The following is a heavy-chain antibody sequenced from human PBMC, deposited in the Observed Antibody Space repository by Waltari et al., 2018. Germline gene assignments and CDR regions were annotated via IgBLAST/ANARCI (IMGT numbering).Heavy chain of an antibody. J-gene: IGHJ6*02. D-gene: IGHD3-22*01. Sequence: VQLVESGGGVVQPGRSLRLSCAASGFTFSSYAMHWVRQAPGKGLGWVAVISYNGRNIYDIDSVKGRFTISRDNSKKMLDLQMNSLRAEDTAVYYCARDYCDRKNCHGMDVWGQGTTVTVSS. CDR2: ISYNGRNI. CDR1: GFTFSSYA. CDR3: ARDYCDRKNCHGMDV. V-gene: IGHV3-30*04.